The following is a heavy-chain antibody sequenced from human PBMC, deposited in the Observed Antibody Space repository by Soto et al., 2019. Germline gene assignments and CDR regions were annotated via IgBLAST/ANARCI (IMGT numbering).Heavy chain of an antibody. Sequence: EVQLVESGGGLVQPGGSLRLSCAASGFTFSSYWMHWVRQAPGKGLVWVSRINSDGSSTSYADSVKGRFTISRDNAKNTXYXXMNSLRAEDAAVYYCARGPLDSSGWYGNYYYGMDVWGQGTTVTVSS. CDR2: INSDGSST. CDR1: GFTFSSYW. CDR3: ARGPLDSSGWYGNYYYGMDV. J-gene: IGHJ6*02. V-gene: IGHV3-74*01. D-gene: IGHD6-19*01.